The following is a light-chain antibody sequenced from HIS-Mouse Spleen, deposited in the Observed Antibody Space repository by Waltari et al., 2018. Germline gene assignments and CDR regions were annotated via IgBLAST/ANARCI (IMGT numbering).Light chain of an antibody. J-gene: IGLJ2*01. Sequence: QSALTNPASVSGSPGQSITISCTGTSSDVGGYNYVSWYQQHPGKAPKLMIYDVSNRPSGVSNRFSGSKSGNTASLTISGLQAEDEADYYCSSYTSSSTEVFGGGTKLTVL. CDR3: SSYTSSSTEV. CDR2: DVS. V-gene: IGLV2-14*03. CDR1: SSDVGGYNY.